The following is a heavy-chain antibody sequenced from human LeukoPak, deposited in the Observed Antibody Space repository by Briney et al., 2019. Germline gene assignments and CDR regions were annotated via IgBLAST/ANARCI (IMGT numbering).Heavy chain of an antibody. CDR2: VYPSEGT. D-gene: IGHD3-22*01. J-gene: IGHJ4*02. V-gene: IGHV4-4*02. CDR1: GGSFSHSNW. Sequence: PSETLSLTCAVSGGSFSHSNWWTWVRQSPGKGLGWVGEVYPSEGTNYKPSLKSRVTISLDKSKNKFTLDMNTVTAADTAIYYCAMYYDRSGNKLDYWGQGTLVTVSS. CDR3: AMYYDRSGNKLDY.